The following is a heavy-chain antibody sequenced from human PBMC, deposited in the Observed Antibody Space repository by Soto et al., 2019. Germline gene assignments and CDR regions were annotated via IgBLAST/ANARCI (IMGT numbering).Heavy chain of an antibody. D-gene: IGHD2-2*01. CDR3: ARLHGYCISSSCHGHYAMDV. J-gene: IGHJ6*02. CDR1: SASISSTNYT. CDR2: IYYSGST. Sequence: SETLSLTCTVSSASISSTNYTWGWIRQPPGKGLERIGNIYYSGSTYYNPSLNSRVTVSVDTSKNQFSLKVTSVTAADTAVYYCARLHGYCISSSCHGHYAMDVWGQGTTVTVSS. V-gene: IGHV4-39*01.